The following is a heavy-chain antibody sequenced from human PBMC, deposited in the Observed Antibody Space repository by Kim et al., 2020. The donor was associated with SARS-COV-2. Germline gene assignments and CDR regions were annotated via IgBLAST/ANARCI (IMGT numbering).Heavy chain of an antibody. J-gene: IGHJ4*02. D-gene: IGHD3-3*01. CDR1: GGSVSSGSYY. CDR2: IYYSGST. Sequence: ETLSLTCTVSGGSVSSGSYYWSWIRQPPGKGLEWIGYIYYSGSTNYNPSLKSRVTISVDTSKNQFSLKLSSVTAADTAVYYCARGNDFWRYYFDYWGQGTLVTVSS. CDR3: ARGNDFWRYYFDY. V-gene: IGHV4-61*01.